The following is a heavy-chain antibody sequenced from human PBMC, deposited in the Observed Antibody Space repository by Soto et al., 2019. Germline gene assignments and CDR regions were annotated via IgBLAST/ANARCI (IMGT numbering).Heavy chain of an antibody. CDR3: AKDQGSSWSETLDY. CDR2: MNPNSGNT. CDR1: GYTFTSYD. D-gene: IGHD6-13*01. V-gene: IGHV1-8*01. J-gene: IGHJ4*02. Sequence: ASVKVSCKASGYTFTSYDINWVRQATGQGLEWMGWMNPNSGNTGYAQKFQGRVTMTRNTSISTAYMELNSLRAEDTAVYYCAKDQGSSWSETLDYWGQGTLVTVSS.